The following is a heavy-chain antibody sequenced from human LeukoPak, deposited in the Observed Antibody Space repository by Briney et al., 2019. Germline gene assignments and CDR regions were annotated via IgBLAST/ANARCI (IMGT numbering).Heavy chain of an antibody. Sequence: GGSLRLSCAAPGFTFSRNGMHWVCQAPGKGLEWVAVTSYDGSNKYYADSVKGRFTISRDNYKNTLYLQVNSLRAEDTAMYYCARAKITAAGMSACDYWGQGTLVTVSS. CDR1: GFTFSRNG. CDR2: TSYDGSNK. J-gene: IGHJ4*02. V-gene: IGHV3-30*03. CDR3: ARAKITAAGMSACDY. D-gene: IGHD6-13*01.